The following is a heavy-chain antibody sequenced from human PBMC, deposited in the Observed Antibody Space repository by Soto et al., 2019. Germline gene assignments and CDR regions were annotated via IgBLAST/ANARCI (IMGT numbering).Heavy chain of an antibody. CDR2: INHSGST. CDR1: GGSFSGYY. CDR3: VKSRFSSNWTPDS. V-gene: IGHV4-34*01. Sequence: SATLSLACAVYGGSFSGYYWSWIRQPPGKGLEWIGEINHSGSTNYNPSLKSRVTISGDTSKNQFSLTLRSVSAADTAVYYCVKSRFSSNWTPDSWGQGTLVTDSS. J-gene: IGHJ5*01. D-gene: IGHD6-13*01.